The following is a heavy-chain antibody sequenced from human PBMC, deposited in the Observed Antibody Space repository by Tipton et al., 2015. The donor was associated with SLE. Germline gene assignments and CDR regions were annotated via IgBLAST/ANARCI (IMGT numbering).Heavy chain of an antibody. CDR1: GFTFSSYG. CDR2: IRYDGSNK. V-gene: IGHV3-30*02. CDR3: AKMYSSGGGAFDI. J-gene: IGHJ3*02. D-gene: IGHD6-19*01. Sequence: GSLRLSCAASGFTFSSYGMHWVRQAPGKGLEWVAFIRYDGSNKYYADSVKGRFTISRDNSKNTLYLQMNSLRAEDTAVYYCAKMYSSGGGAFDIWGQGTMVTVSS.